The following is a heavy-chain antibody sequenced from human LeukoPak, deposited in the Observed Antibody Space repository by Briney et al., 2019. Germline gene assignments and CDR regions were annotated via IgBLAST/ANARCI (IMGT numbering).Heavy chain of an antibody. CDR1: GFTFSSYA. D-gene: IGHD2-15*01. CDR2: ISGSGGST. Sequence: GGSLRLSCAASGFTFSSYAMSWVRQAPGKGLEWVSAISGSGGSTYYADSVKGRFTISRDNSKNTLYLQMNSLRAEDTAVYYCAKAVVAGSYYYYGMDVWGQGTTVTVSS. CDR3: AKAVVAGSYYYYGMDV. J-gene: IGHJ6*02. V-gene: IGHV3-23*01.